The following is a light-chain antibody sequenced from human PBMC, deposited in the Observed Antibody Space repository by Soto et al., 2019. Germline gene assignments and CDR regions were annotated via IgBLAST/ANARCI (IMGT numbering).Light chain of an antibody. V-gene: IGLV2-14*01. Sequence: QSALTQPASVSGSPGQSITISCTGTSSDVGGYIYVSWYQQHPGKAPKLMIYEVSNRPSGVSNRFSGSKSGNTASLTISGLQAEDEADYYCSSYTGTLRVVFGGGTKLTVL. CDR3: SSYTGTLRVV. J-gene: IGLJ3*02. CDR1: SSDVGGYIY. CDR2: EVS.